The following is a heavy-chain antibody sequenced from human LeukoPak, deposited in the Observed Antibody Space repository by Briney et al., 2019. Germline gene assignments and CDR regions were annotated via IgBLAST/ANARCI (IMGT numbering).Heavy chain of an antibody. V-gene: IGHV1-69*13. CDR3: ARGTVAPYCFDY. J-gene: IGHJ4*02. CDR2: IIPIFGTA. Sequence: SVKVSCKASGGTFSSYAISWVRQAPGQGLEWMGGIIPIFGTANYAQKFQGGVTITADESTSTAYMELSSLRSEDTAVYYCARGTVAPYCFDYWGQGTLVTVSS. CDR1: GGTFSSYA. D-gene: IGHD4-23*01.